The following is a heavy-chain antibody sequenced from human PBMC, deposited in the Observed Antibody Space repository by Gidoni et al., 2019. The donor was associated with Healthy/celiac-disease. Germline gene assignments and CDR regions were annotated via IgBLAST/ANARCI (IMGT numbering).Heavy chain of an antibody. CDR3: ARHTTYYYDSSGSSAYAFDI. Sequence: QLQLQESGPGLVKPSETLSLTCTVSGGSISSSSYYSGWIRQPPGKGLEWIGSIYYSGSTYYNPSLKSRVTISVDTSKNQFSLKLISVTAADTAVYYCARHTTYYYDSSGSSAYAFDIWGQGTMVTVSS. J-gene: IGHJ3*02. CDR2: IYYSGST. D-gene: IGHD3-22*01. V-gene: IGHV4-39*01. CDR1: GGSISSSSYY.